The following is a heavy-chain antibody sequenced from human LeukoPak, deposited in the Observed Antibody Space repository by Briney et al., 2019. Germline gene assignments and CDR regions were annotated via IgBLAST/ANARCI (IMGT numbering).Heavy chain of an antibody. V-gene: IGHV5-51*01. J-gene: IGHJ5*02. Sequence: GESLKISCKGSGYSFTSYWIGWVRQMPGKGLEWMGIIYPGDSDTKYSPSFQGQVTISADKSISTAYLQWSSLKASDTAMYYCARQEYCSGGSCYENWFDPWGQGTLVTVSS. CDR1: GYSFTSYW. D-gene: IGHD2-15*01. CDR2: IYPGDSDT. CDR3: ARQEYCSGGSCYENWFDP.